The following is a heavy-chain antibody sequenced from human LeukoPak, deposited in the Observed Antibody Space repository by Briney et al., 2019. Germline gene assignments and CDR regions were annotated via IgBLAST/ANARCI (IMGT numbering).Heavy chain of an antibody. Sequence: PGRSLRLSCAASGFSFSSYGMHWVRQAPGKGLEWVAVIWHDGTNKYYADSVKGRFTTSRDNSKNTLFLQMNSLRAEDTAVYYCARDGLSNNWYEFDFWGQGTLVTVSS. CDR2: IWHDGTNK. J-gene: IGHJ4*02. D-gene: IGHD1-1*01. CDR1: GFSFSSYG. V-gene: IGHV3-33*01. CDR3: ARDGLSNNWYEFDF.